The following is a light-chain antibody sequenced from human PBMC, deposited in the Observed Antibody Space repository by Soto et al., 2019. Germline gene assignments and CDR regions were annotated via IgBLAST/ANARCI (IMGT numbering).Light chain of an antibody. CDR2: GAS. CDR3: EQYNNWPIT. V-gene: IGKV3-15*01. J-gene: IGKJ5*01. Sequence: EIVLTQSPGTLSLSPAERATLSCRASQSVSSYLAWYQQKPGQAPRLLIYGASTRATGIPARFSGSGSGTEFTLTISSLQSEDFAVYYCEQYNNWPITFGQGTRLEIK. CDR1: QSVSSY.